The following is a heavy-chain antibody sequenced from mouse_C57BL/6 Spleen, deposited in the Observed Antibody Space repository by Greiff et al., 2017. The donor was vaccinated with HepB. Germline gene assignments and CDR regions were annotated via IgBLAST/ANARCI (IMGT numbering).Heavy chain of an antibody. J-gene: IGHJ4*01. CDR2: IDPSDSYT. Sequence: VQLQQSGAELVMPGASVKLSCKASGYTFTSYWMHWVKQRPGQGLEWIGEIDPSDSYTNYNQKFKGKSTLTVDKSSSTAYMQLSSLTSEDSAVYYCARRGNYYGSSQYYYAMDYWGQGTSVTVSS. D-gene: IGHD1-1*01. CDR1: GYTFTSYW. CDR3: ARRGNYYGSSQYYYAMDY. V-gene: IGHV1-69*01.